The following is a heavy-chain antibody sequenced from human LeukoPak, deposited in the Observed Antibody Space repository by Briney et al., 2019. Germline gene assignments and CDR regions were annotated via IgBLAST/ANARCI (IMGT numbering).Heavy chain of an antibody. Sequence: GESLRISCKGSGYSFTSYWISWVRQMPGKGLEWMGRIDPSDSYTKYSPSFQGHVTISADKSISTAYLQWSSLKASDTAMYYCARHDILTGLPRYYYGMDVWGKGTTVTVSS. J-gene: IGHJ6*04. V-gene: IGHV5-10-1*01. CDR3: ARHDILTGLPRYYYGMDV. CDR1: GYSFTSYW. CDR2: IDPSDSYT. D-gene: IGHD3-9*01.